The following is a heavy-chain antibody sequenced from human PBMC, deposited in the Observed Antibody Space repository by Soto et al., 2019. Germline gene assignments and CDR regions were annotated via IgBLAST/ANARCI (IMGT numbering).Heavy chain of an antibody. J-gene: IGHJ4*02. V-gene: IGHV3-23*01. CDR1: GFTFSSYA. D-gene: IGHD6-13*01. CDR3: AKARSSSWYGADY. CDR2: ISGSGGST. Sequence: PGGSLRLSCAASGFTFSSYAMSWVRQAPGEGLEWVSAISGSGGSTYYADSVKGRFTISRDNSKNTLYLQMNSLRAEDTAVYYCAKARSSSWYGADYWGQGTLVTVSS.